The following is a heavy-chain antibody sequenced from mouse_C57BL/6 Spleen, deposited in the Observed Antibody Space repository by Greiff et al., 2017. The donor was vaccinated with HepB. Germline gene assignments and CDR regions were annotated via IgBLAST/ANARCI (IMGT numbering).Heavy chain of an antibody. V-gene: IGHV5-16*01. CDR2: INYDGSST. Sequence: EVKLMESEGGLVQPGSSMKLSCTASGFTFSDYYMAWVRQVPEKGLEWVANINYDGSSTYYLDSLKSRFIISRDNAKNILYLQMSSLKSEDTATYYCARRGYCNYYFDYWGQGTTLTVSS. J-gene: IGHJ2*01. CDR1: GFTFSDYY. CDR3: ARRGYCNYYFDY. D-gene: IGHD2-10*02.